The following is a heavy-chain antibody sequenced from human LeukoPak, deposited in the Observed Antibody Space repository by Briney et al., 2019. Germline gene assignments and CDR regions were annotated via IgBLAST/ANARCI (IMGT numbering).Heavy chain of an antibody. D-gene: IGHD3-10*01. CDR1: GYTFTSYY. V-gene: IGHV1-46*01. CDR2: INPSGGST. CDR3: ARDLSGSNYYASGSYAD. J-gene: IGHJ4*02. Sequence: ASVKVSCKASGYTFTSYYMHWVRQAPGQGLEWMGIINPSGGSTSYAQRFQGRVTMTRDTSTSTVCMELTSLRSEDTAVYYCARDLSGSNYYASGSYADWGQGTLVTVSS.